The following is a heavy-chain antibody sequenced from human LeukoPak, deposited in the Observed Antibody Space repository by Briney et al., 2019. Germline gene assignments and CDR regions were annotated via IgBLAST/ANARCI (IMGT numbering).Heavy chain of an antibody. CDR1: GGTFSSYA. CDR3: ARDHSSSGQLFDY. Sequence: SVKVSCKASGGTFSSYAISWVRQAPGQGLKWMGGIIPIFGTANYAQKFQGRVTITADESTSTAYMELSSLRSEDTAVYYCARDHSSSGQLFDYWGQGTLVTVSS. V-gene: IGHV1-69*13. J-gene: IGHJ4*02. D-gene: IGHD6-13*01. CDR2: IIPIFGTA.